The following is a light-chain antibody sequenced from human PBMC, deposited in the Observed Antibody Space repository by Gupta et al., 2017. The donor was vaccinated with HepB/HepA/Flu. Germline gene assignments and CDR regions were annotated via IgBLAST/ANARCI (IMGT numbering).Light chain of an antibody. CDR3: SSYTSSSTLV. CDR2: DVS. J-gene: IGLJ2*01. V-gene: IGLV2-14*03. CDR1: SSDVGGYNF. Sequence: QSALTQPASVSGSPGQSITISCTGTSSDVGGYNFVSWYQQHPGKAPKLMIYDVSNRPSGVSNRFSGSKSGNTASLTISGLQAEDEADYSGSSYTSSSTLVFGGGTKLTVL.